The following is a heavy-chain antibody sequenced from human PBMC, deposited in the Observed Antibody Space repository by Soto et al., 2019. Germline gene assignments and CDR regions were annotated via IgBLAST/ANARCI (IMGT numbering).Heavy chain of an antibody. CDR2: IIPFYDKP. Sequence: QVALVQSGLEVKNPGSSVKVSCQASGDTFSNYAINWVRQAPGQGLEWRGGIIPFYDKPNYAENFLGRVTISADKFTATAYLEVSSLTSEDTALYFWSIVYRELFFYAMDVWCRGNPVIFSS. J-gene: IGHJ6*02. CDR1: GDTFSNYA. CDR3: SIVYRELFFYAMDV. D-gene: IGHD3-10*01. V-gene: IGHV1-69*06.